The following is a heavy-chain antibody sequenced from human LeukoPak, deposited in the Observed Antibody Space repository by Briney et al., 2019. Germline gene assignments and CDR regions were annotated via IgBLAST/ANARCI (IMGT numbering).Heavy chain of an antibody. CDR3: AKDVHIFSWDSSGSDY. D-gene: IGHD3-22*01. CDR1: GFTFSSYG. Sequence: PGGSLRLSCAASGFTFSSYGMHWVRQAPGKGLEWVAFIRYDGSNKYYADSVKGRFTISRDNSKNTLYLQMNSLRAEDTAVYYCAKDVHIFSWDSSGSDYWGQGTLVTVSS. CDR2: IRYDGSNK. V-gene: IGHV3-30*02. J-gene: IGHJ4*02.